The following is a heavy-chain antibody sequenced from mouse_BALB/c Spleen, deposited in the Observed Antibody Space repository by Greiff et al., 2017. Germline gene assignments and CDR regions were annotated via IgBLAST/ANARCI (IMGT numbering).Heavy chain of an antibody. J-gene: IGHJ1*01. CDR3: ARIPLSYRYFDV. V-gene: IGHV1-12*01. CDR2: IYPGNGDT. Sequence: QVQLQQPGAELVKPGASVKMSCKASGYTFTSYNMHWVKQTPGQGLEWIGAIYPGNGDTSYNQKFKGKATLTADKSSSTAYMQLSSLTSEDSAVYYCARIPLSYRYFDVWGAGTTVTVSS. CDR1: GYTFTSYN.